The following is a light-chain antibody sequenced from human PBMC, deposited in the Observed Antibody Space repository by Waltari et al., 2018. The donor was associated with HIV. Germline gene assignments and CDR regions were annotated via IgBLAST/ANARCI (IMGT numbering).Light chain of an antibody. J-gene: IGKJ1*01. CDR3: QQYYDYPRT. CDR1: PDISTY. CDR2: AAS. V-gene: IGKV1-8*01. Sequence: AIRMTQSPSSFPASTGDRVTIVCRASPDISTYLAWYQQKPGNAPKLLISAASTLQGGVPSRFNGSGSGAEFSLSINCLQSDDFATYYCQQYYDYPRTFGQGTKVEVK.